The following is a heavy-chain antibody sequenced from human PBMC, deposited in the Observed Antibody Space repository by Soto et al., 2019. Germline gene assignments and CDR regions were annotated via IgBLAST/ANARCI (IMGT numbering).Heavy chain of an antibody. CDR2: IRSKTDGGTI. CDR3: TTRSMEVVASTGPYYYYMDV. V-gene: IGHV3-15*01. D-gene: IGHD2-15*01. Sequence: GGSLRLSCAASEFTFSNAWMSWVRQAPGKGLEWVGRIRSKTDGGTIDYAGPVKGRFPISRDDSKNTLFLQMNGLKTEDTAVYYCTTRSMEVVASTGPYYYYMDVWGKGTTVTVSS. J-gene: IGHJ6*03. CDR1: EFTFSNAW.